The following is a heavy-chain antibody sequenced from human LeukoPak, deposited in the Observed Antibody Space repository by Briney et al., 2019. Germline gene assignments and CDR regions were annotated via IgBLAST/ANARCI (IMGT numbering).Heavy chain of an antibody. J-gene: IGHJ4*02. CDR1: GFTFSSYA. V-gene: IGHV3-30-3*01. D-gene: IGHD4-17*01. Sequence: GGSLGLSCAASGFTFSSYAMHWVRQAPGKGLEWVAVISYDGSNKYYADSVKGRFTISRDNSKNTLYLQMNSLRAEDTAVYYCARDKGHGDPHYYFDYWGQGTLVTVSS. CDR2: ISYDGSNK. CDR3: ARDKGHGDPHYYFDY.